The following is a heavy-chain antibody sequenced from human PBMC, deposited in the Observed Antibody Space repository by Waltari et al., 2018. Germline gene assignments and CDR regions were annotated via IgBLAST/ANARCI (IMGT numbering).Heavy chain of an antibody. V-gene: IGHV1-8*03. Sequence: QVQLVQSGAEVKKPGASVKVSCKASGYTFTSYDINWVRQATGQGLEWMGGRNPNSGNTGYAQKFQGRVTITRNTSISTAYMELSSLRSEDTAVYDCAIGVVAATLTNYWGQGTLVTVSS. CDR1: GYTFTSYD. J-gene: IGHJ4*02. CDR2: RNPNSGNT. D-gene: IGHD2-15*01. CDR3: AIGVVAATLTNY.